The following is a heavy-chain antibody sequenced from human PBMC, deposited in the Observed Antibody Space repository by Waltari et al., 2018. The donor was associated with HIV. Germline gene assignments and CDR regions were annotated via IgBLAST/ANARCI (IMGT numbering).Heavy chain of an antibody. V-gene: IGHV4-59*01. J-gene: IGHJ5*02. CDR1: GGSISSYY. CDR2: IYYSGST. CDR3: ARDQKPLYPNWFDP. Sequence: QVQLQASGPGLVKPSETLSLTCTVSGGSISSYYWSWIRQPPGKGLEWIGYIYYSGSTNYNPSLKSRVTISVDTSKNQFSRKLSSVTAADTAVYYCARDQKPLYPNWFDPWGQGTLVTVSS.